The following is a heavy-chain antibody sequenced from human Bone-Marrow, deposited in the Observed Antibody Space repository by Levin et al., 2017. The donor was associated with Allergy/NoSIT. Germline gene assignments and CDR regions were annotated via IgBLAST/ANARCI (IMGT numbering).Heavy chain of an antibody. V-gene: IGHV3-20*01. CDR1: GFTFDDYG. J-gene: IGHJ4*02. CDR2: INWNGAST. D-gene: IGHD3-22*01. CDR3: ARVWTYDTTGLLED. Sequence: RAGGSLRLSCAASGFTFDDYGMSWVRQAPGKGLEWVAGINWNGASTIYADSVKGRFTISRDNAKNSLFLQMSSLRVEDTALYHCARVWTYDTTGLLEDWGQGSLVTVSS.